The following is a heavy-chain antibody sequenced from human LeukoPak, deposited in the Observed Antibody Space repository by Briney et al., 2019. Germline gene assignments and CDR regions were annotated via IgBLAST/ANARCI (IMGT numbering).Heavy chain of an antibody. Sequence: GRSLRLSCAASGFIFSSYGMHWVRQAPGKGLEWVATTWHDGSDKYYADSVKGRFTISRDNSKNTLYLQMNSLRAEDTAVYFCTRQSENFSLDYWGQGTLVTVSS. CDR1: GFIFSSYG. J-gene: IGHJ4*02. CDR2: TWHDGSDK. D-gene: IGHD3-3*01. V-gene: IGHV3-33*08. CDR3: TRQSENFSLDY.